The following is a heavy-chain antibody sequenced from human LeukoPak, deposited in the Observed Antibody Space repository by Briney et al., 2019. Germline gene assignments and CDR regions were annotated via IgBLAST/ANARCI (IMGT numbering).Heavy chain of an antibody. Sequence: GGSLRLSCVASGFTFSSYAMSWVRQAPGKGLEWVSAISGSGGSTYYADSVKGRFTISRDNSKNTLYLQTNSLRAEDTAVYYCAKDLYRTDFWSGYYKGSAFDIWGQGTMVTVSS. J-gene: IGHJ3*02. CDR3: AKDLYRTDFWSGYYKGSAFDI. CDR2: ISGSGGST. D-gene: IGHD3-3*01. V-gene: IGHV3-23*01. CDR1: GFTFSSYA.